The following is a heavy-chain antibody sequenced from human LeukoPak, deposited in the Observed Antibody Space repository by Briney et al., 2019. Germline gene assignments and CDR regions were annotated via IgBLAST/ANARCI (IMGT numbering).Heavy chain of an antibody. CDR3: ARVRSIVVVPANTRFDY. Sequence: PSETLSLTCAVYGGSFSGYYWSWIRQPPGKGLEWLGEIIHSGSTNYNPSLKSRVTISVDTSKNQFSLKLSSVTAADTAVCYCARVRSIVVVPANTRFDYWGQGTLVTVSS. D-gene: IGHD2-2*01. J-gene: IGHJ4*02. CDR1: GGSFSGYY. CDR2: IIHSGST. V-gene: IGHV4-34*12.